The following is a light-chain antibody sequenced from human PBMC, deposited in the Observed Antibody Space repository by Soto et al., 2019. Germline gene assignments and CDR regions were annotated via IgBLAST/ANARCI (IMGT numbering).Light chain of an antibody. J-gene: IGKJ4*02. CDR1: PSINSW. V-gene: IGKV1-5*03. CDR2: KAS. Sequence: DIQMTQSPSILSASVGARVTITCRASPSINSWLAWYQLKSGKAPKRLIYKASTLESGVPSRFSGSGSGTDFTLTIRSLQPDDFATYYCQQYIGFPWAFGEGTKVEGK. CDR3: QQYIGFPWA.